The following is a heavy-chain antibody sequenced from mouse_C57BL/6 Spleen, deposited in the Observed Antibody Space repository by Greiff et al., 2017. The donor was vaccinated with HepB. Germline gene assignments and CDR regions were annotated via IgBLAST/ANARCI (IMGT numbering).Heavy chain of an antibody. J-gene: IGHJ2*01. CDR2: ISSGGSYT. CDR1: GFTFSSYG. CDR3: ARQRSTGYFDY. Sequence: EVKLVESGGDLVKPGGSLKLSCAASGFTFSSYGMSWVRQTPDKRLEWVATISSGGSYTYYPDSVKGRFTISRDNAKNTLYLQMSSLKSEDTAMYYCARQRSTGYFDYWGQGTTLTVSS. V-gene: IGHV5-6*02. D-gene: IGHD4-1*01.